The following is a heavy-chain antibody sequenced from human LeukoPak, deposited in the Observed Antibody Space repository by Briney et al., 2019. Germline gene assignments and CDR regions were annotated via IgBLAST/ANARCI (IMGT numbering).Heavy chain of an antibody. CDR1: GFTFSSYS. CDR2: ISSSSRYI. CDR3: ARDQPQGYYYYGMDV. Sequence: GGSLRLSCAASGFTFSSYSMNWVRQAPGKGLEWVSSISSSSRYIYYADSVKGRFTISRDNAKNSLYLQMNSLRDEDTAVYYCARDQPQGYYYYGMDVWGQGTTVTVSS. V-gene: IGHV3-21*01. J-gene: IGHJ6*02.